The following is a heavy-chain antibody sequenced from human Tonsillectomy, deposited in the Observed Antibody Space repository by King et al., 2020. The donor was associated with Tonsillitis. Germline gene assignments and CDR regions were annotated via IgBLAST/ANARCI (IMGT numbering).Heavy chain of an antibody. CDR3: ARPSTSINYVDY. D-gene: IGHD2-2*01. CDR1: GYRFTTYW. V-gene: IGHV5-51*01. CDR2: IYPGDSDT. J-gene: IGHJ4*02. Sequence: VQLVESGAEVKKPGESLKISCKGSGYRFTTYWIGWVRQMPGKGLEWMGIIYPGDSDTRYSPSFQGHVTVSVAKSICTSYLQWSSLKASDTAMYYCARPSTSINYVDYWGQGTLVTVSS.